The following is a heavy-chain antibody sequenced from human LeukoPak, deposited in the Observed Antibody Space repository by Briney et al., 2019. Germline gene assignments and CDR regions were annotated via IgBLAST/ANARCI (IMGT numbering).Heavy chain of an antibody. CDR1: GGSISSSSYY. CDR2: IYYSGST. V-gene: IGHV4-39*01. Sequence: PSETLSLACTVSGGSISSSSYYWGWIRQPPGKGLEWIGSIYYSGSTYYNPSLKSRVTISVDTSKNQFSLKLSSVTAADTAVYYCARSSGYMSYWGQGTLVTVSS. D-gene: IGHD3-22*01. J-gene: IGHJ4*02. CDR3: ARSSGYMSY.